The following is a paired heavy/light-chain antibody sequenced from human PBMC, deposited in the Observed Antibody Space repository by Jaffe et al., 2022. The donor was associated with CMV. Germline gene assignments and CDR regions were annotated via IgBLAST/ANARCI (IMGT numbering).Light chain of an antibody. V-gene: IGKV1-5*03. J-gene: IGKJ2*01. CDR3: QHFQSSSPWYT. Sequence: DIQLTQSPSTLSASVGDRVTITCRASQSVTTWLAWYQQRPGKAPKLLIYKTSSLETGVPSRFSGTGSGTEFTLTISGLQPDDFATYYCQHFQSSSPWYTFGQGTKLDIK. CDR2: KTS. CDR1: QSVTTW.
Heavy chain of an antibody. CDR2: MNPFSGNT. J-gene: IGHJ6*02. CDR1: GYTFTSYD. Sequence: QVQLVQSGAEVKKPGASVKVSCKASGYTFTSYDINWVRQAPGQGLEWMGWMNPFSGNTGYAQKFQGRVTMTRSTSITTAYLELTGLRADDTAFYFCARRRPYNYDSLDVWGQGTTVAVSS. CDR3: ARRRPYNYDSLDV. V-gene: IGHV1-8*01.